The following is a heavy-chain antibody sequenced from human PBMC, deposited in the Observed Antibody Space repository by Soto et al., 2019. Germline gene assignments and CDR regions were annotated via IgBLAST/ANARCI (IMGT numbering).Heavy chain of an antibody. CDR3: ARVGSYYDFWSGYRPFDY. V-gene: IGHV4-34*01. CDR1: GGSFSGYY. D-gene: IGHD3-3*01. J-gene: IGHJ4*02. Sequence: NPSETLSLTCAVYGGSFSGYYRSWIRQPPGKGLEWIGEINHSGSTNYNPSLKSRVTISVDTSKNQFSLKLSSVTAADTAVYYCARVGSYYDFWSGYRPFDYWGQGTLVTVSS. CDR2: INHSGST.